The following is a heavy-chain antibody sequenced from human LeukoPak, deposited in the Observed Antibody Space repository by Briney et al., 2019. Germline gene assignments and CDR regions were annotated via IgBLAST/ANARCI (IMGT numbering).Heavy chain of an antibody. D-gene: IGHD2-2*01. CDR3: ARGAVIPATMGYHGMDV. Sequence: ASVKVSCKASGYTFTNYDINWVRQATGQGLEWMGWMNPNSGYTGYAQKFQGRFTMTRNTSISTAYMELSSLRSEDTAVYYCARGAVIPATMGYHGMDVWGQGTTVSVSS. CDR1: GYTFTNYD. CDR2: MNPNSGYT. J-gene: IGHJ6*02. V-gene: IGHV1-8*01.